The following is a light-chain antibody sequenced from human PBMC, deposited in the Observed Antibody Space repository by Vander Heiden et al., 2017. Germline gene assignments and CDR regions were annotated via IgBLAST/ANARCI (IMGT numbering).Light chain of an antibody. CDR1: QITDNF. V-gene: IGKV1-5*03. CDR2: KAS. CDR3: QQYTSYSGT. J-gene: IGKJ1*01. Sequence: DIRMTQSPSTLSASVADRVTITCRASQITDNFLAWYQQKPGKAPKLLIYKASTLESGVPSRFSGSGSGTEFTLTISSLQPDDFATYYCQQYTSYSGTFGQGTKVEIK.